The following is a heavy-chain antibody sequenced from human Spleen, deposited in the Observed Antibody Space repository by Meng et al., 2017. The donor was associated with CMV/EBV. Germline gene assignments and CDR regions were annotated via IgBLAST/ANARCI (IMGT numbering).Heavy chain of an antibody. J-gene: IGHJ4*02. CDR3: VRNRYLVGAIAD. Sequence: SETLSLTCAVYGGSFSGYYWSWIRQPPGKGLEWIGEINHSGSTNYNPSLKGRVIISVDTSTNQFSLTLNSATATDTALYYCVRNRYLVGAIADWGQGTLVTVSS. D-gene: IGHD1-26*01. V-gene: IGHV4-34*01. CDR1: GGSFSGYY. CDR2: INHSGST.